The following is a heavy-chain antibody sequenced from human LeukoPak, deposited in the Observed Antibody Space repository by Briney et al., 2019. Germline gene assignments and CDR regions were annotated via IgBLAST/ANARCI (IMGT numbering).Heavy chain of an antibody. CDR2: INGDGSST. CDR3: ARGGGYFDSCGYYHMVEAFDI. D-gene: IGHD3-22*01. CDR1: GFTFSSKW. J-gene: IGHJ3*02. V-gene: IGHV3-74*01. Sequence: GGSLRLSCAASGFTFSSKWMHWVRQAPGKGLVWVSRINGDGSSTNYADSVKGRFTISRDNAKNTLYLQMNSLRAEDTAVYYCARGGGYFDSCGYYHMVEAFDIWGQGTMVTVSS.